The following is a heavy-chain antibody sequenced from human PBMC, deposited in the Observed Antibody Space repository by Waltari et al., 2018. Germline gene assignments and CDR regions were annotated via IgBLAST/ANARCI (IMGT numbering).Heavy chain of an antibody. J-gene: IGHJ4*02. D-gene: IGHD2-2*01. CDR2: IYSGGST. CDR1: GFSVSKHY. V-gene: IGHV3-53*01. Sequence: EVELVESGGGLIQPGGYLRLSCAVSGFSVSKHYIIWVRQAPGKGLGWVSVIYSGGSTYYADSVKGRFTISRDNSKNTLYLQMNSLRAEDTAVYYCARSRSGDYWGQGTLVTVSS. CDR3: ARSRSGDY.